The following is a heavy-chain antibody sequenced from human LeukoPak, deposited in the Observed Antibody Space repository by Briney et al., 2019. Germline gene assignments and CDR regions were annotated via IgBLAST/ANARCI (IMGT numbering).Heavy chain of an antibody. V-gene: IGHV3-23*01. CDR3: VKGGGNVRRYFEY. Sequence: GESLRLSCAASGFTFSSYAMTWVRQAPGKGLEWVSSISVNGGTTYYADSVKGRFTISRDSSKNTLYLQMNSLRAEDTAVYYCVKGGGNVRRYFEYWGQGTLVTVSS. CDR1: GFTFSSYA. J-gene: IGHJ4*02. D-gene: IGHD4-23*01. CDR2: ISVNGGTT.